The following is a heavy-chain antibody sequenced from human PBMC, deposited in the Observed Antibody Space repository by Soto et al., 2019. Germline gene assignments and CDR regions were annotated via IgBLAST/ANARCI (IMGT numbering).Heavy chain of an antibody. Sequence: QLQLQESGPGLVRPSGTLSLTCAVSGGFTSTNNWWSWVRQPPGKGLEWIGDAYHSGRTEYNPSLKSRVSISVDKSKNQISLKLTSATEADTAVYYCARSPPSSYYGGSGTFDYWGQGTLVTVSS. D-gene: IGHD3-10*01. V-gene: IGHV4-4*02. J-gene: IGHJ4*02. CDR2: AYHSGRT. CDR3: ARSPPSSYYGGSGTFDY. CDR1: GGFTSTNNW.